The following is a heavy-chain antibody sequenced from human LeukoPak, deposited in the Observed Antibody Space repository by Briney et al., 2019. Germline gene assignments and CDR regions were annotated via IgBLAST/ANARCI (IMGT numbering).Heavy chain of an antibody. CDR2: ISYSGNT. CDR1: GGSISNYY. Sequence: SETLSLTCTVSGGSISNYYWSWIRQPPGKELEWIGYISYSGNTDSNPSLKSRVTISVDTSKNQFSLKLSSVTAADTAVYYCARGPFSRRSYGYPFDYWGRGTLVTVSS. CDR3: ARGPFSRRSYGYPFDY. V-gene: IGHV4-59*12. D-gene: IGHD5-18*01. J-gene: IGHJ4*02.